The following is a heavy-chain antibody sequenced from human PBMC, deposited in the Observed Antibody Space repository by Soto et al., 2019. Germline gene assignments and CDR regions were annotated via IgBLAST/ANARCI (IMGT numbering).Heavy chain of an antibody. CDR2: MNPNSGNT. CDR3: ARGKSSLVWVTELYYGMDV. V-gene: IGHV1-8*01. J-gene: IGHJ6*02. CDR1: GYTFTSYD. Sequence: QVQLVQSGAEVKKPGASVKVSCKASGYTFTSYDINWVRQATGQGLEWMGWMNPNSGNTGYAQKFQGRVTMTRNTSISTAYMELSSLRSEDTAVYYCARGKSSLVWVTELYYGMDVWGQGTTVTVSS. D-gene: IGHD2-21*02.